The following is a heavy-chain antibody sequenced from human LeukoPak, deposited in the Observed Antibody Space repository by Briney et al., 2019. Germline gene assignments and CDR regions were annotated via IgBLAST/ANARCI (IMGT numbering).Heavy chain of an antibody. CDR1: GYSFIDYY. V-gene: IGHV1-2*02. Sequence: ASVKVSCKTSGYSFIDYYIHWVRQAPGQGLEWMGWINPNINGTNYAQKFQGRVTMTGDRSISTAYMELSRLRSDDTAVYYCARERTPGSGYGVDYWGQGTVVTVSS. J-gene: IGHJ4*02. D-gene: IGHD6-25*01. CDR3: ARERTPGSGYGVDY. CDR2: INPNINGT.